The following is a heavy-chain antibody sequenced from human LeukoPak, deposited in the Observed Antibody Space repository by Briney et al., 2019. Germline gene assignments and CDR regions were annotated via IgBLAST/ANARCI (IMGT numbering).Heavy chain of an antibody. V-gene: IGHV4-39*02. J-gene: IGHJ5*02. D-gene: IGHD3-3*01. CDR3: ARDGGSYYDFWSGLNWFDP. CDR2: IYYSGST. CDR1: GGSISSSSYY. Sequence: SETLSLTCTVSGGSISSSSYYWGWIRQPPGKGLEWIGSIYYSGSTYYNPSLKSRVTISVDTSKNQFSLKLSSVTAADTAVYYCARDGGSYYDFWSGLNWFDPWGQGTLVTVSS.